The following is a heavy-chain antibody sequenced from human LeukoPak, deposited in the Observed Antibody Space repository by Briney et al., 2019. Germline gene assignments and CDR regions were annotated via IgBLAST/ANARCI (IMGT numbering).Heavy chain of an antibody. V-gene: IGHV1-69*05. Sequence: GASVKVSCKASGGTFSSYAISWVRQAPGQGLEWMGGIIPIFGTANYAQKFQGRVTMTRNTSISTAYMELSSLRSEDTAVYYCARQYDSSGHFDYWGQGTLVTVSS. CDR3: ARQYDSSGHFDY. CDR1: GGTFSSYA. J-gene: IGHJ4*02. D-gene: IGHD3-22*01. CDR2: IIPIFGTA.